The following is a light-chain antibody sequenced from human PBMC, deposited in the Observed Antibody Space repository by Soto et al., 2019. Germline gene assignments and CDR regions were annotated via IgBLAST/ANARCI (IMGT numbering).Light chain of an antibody. V-gene: IGKV1-39*01. CDR1: QSISSY. CDR3: QQSCSTPRT. J-gene: IGKJ1*01. CDR2: AAS. Sequence: DIQITQSPSSLSASVGDRVTITCRASQSISSYLNWYQQKPGKAPKLLIYAASSLQSGVPSRFSGSGSGTDFTLTISSLQPEDFATYYCQQSCSTPRTFGQGTKVDIK.